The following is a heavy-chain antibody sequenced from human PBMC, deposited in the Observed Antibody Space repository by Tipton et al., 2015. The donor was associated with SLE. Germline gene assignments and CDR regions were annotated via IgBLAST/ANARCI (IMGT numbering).Heavy chain of an antibody. CDR2: INHSGST. Sequence: LRLSCAASGFTFSNAWMSWIRQPPGKGLEWIGEINHSGSTNYNPSLKSRVTISVDTSKNQFSLKLSSVTAADTAVYYCARWGRSSGWYGYWGQGTLVTVSS. J-gene: IGHJ4*02. V-gene: IGHV4-34*01. D-gene: IGHD6-19*01. CDR3: ARWGRSSGWYGY. CDR1: GFTFSNAW.